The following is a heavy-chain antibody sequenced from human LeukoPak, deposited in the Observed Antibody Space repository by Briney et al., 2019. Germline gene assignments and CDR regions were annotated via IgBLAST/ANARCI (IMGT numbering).Heavy chain of an antibody. CDR2: IYYSGST. J-gene: IGHJ4*02. CDR3: AYYDSSGYYPDY. D-gene: IGHD3-22*01. V-gene: IGHV4-31*03. CDR1: GGSISSGGYY. Sequence: SETLSLTCTVSGGSISSGGYYWSWIRQHPGKGLEWIGYIYYSGSTYYNPSLKSRVTISVDTSKNQFSLKLSSVTAADTAVYYCAYYDSSGYYPDYWGQGTLVTVSS.